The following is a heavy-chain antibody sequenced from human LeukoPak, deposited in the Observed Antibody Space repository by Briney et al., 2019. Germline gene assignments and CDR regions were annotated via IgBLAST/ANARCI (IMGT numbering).Heavy chain of an antibody. Sequence: SETLSLTCTDSGGSISSSSYYWGWIRQPPGKGLEWIGSIYYSGSTYYNPSLKSRVTISVDTSKNQFSLRLSSVTAADTAVYYCATPGPDYDFWSGYYTSLHFDYWGQGTLVTVSS. CDR2: IYYSGST. J-gene: IGHJ4*02. D-gene: IGHD3-3*01. CDR3: ATPGPDYDFWSGYYTSLHFDY. V-gene: IGHV4-39*01. CDR1: GGSISSSSYY.